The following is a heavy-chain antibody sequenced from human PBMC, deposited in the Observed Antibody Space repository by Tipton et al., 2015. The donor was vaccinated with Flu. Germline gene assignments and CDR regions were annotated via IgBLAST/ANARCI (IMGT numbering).Heavy chain of an antibody. Sequence: TLSLTCDVSGYFISSGYYWGWIRQPPGKGLEWIGSIFHSGDTLYNPSLKRRVTVSVDTLKNQFSLEVTSVTAADTALYYCTRHANYGSGSPYYFDHWGQGSLVTVSS. V-gene: IGHV4-38-2*01. CDR3: TRHANYGSGSPYYFDH. D-gene: IGHD3-10*01. J-gene: IGHJ4*02. CDR2: IFHSGDT. CDR1: GYFISSGYY.